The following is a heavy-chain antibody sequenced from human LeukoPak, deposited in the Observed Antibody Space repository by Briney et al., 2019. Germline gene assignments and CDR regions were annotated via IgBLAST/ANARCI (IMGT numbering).Heavy chain of an antibody. CDR1: GGTFSRYA. V-gene: IGHV1-69*13. Sequence: ASVKVSCKASGGTFSRYAISWVRQAPGQGLEWMGGIIPIFGTANYAQKFQGRVTITADESTSTAYMELSSLRSEDTAVYYCARSRGYYGLNYYYYMDVWGKGTTVTVSS. D-gene: IGHD2/OR15-2a*01. J-gene: IGHJ6*03. CDR2: IIPIFGTA. CDR3: ARSRGYYGLNYYYYMDV.